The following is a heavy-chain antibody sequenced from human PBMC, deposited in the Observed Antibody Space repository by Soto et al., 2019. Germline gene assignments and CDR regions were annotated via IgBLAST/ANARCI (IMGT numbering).Heavy chain of an antibody. D-gene: IGHD6-19*01. J-gene: IGHJ4*02. CDR2: ISYDGSIK. CDR1: GVSFSISA. CDR3: ARAEAVAGPYYFDY. V-gene: IGHV3-30-3*01. Sequence: GGSLRLSCAASGVSFSISAMHWVRQAPGKGLEWVAVISYDGSIKYYADSVKGRFTISRDNSKNTLYLQMNSLRADDTAVYYCARAEAVAGPYYFDYWGQGTLVTVSS.